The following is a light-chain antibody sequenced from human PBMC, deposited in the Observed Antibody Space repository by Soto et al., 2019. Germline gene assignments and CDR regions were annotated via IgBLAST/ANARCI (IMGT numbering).Light chain of an antibody. CDR3: QQYDNWPWGPFT. Sequence: EIVMTQSPAILSVSPGERVTLSCRASQSVNRNLAWYQQTPGQAPRLLIYGASSRATSTPDRFSGSASGTDFTLTITSLKSEDFAVYYCQQYDNWPWGPFTFGPGTRVDAK. V-gene: IGKV3-15*01. CDR1: QSVNRN. CDR2: GAS. J-gene: IGKJ3*01.